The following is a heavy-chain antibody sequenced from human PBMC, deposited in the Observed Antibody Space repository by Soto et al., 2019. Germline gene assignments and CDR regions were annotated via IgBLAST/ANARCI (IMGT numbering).Heavy chain of an antibody. Sequence: GGSLRLSCAVSGFTFNSYSMNWVRQAPGKGLEWVSSISSFSNYMYYTDSVKGRFTISRDNARNSLYLQMNSLRAEDTAVYYCARGFPLWFDPWGQGTLVTVSS. V-gene: IGHV3-21*01. CDR2: ISSFSNYM. CDR1: GFTFNSYS. D-gene: IGHD3-16*02. CDR3: ARGFPLWFDP. J-gene: IGHJ5*02.